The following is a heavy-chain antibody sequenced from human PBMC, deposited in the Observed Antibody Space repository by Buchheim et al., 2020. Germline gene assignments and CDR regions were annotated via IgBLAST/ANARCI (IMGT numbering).Heavy chain of an antibody. CDR2: IDPSDSYT. V-gene: IGHV5-10-1*01. J-gene: IGHJ6*02. D-gene: IGHD2-2*01. CDR3: ARDEVVVPAAWERKNIYGMDV. Sequence: EVQLVQSGAEVKKPGESLRISCKGSGYSFTSYWISWVRQMPGKGLEWMGRIDPSDSYTNYSPSFQGHVTISADKYISTAYPQWSSLKASDTAMYYCARDEVVVPAAWERKNIYGMDVWGQGTT. CDR1: GYSFTSYW.